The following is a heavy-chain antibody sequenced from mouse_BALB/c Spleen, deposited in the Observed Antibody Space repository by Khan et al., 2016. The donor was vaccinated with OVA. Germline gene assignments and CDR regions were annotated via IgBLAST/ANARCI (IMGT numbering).Heavy chain of an antibody. D-gene: IGHD1-1*01. CDR2: ISYSGVT. CDR1: GYSITSGYA. CDR3: ARGNYYGYYFDY. J-gene: IGHJ2*01. Sequence: EVQLQELGPGLVKPSQSLSLTCTVTGYSITSGYAWNWIRQFPGNKLEWMGYISYSGVTSYNPSLKSRISITRDTSKNQFFLQLNSLTTEDTATYYCARGNYYGYYFDYWGQGTTLTVSS. V-gene: IGHV3-2*02.